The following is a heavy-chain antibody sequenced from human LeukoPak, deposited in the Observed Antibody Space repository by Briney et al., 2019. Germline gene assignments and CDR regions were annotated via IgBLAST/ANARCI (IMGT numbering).Heavy chain of an antibody. CDR1: GFTFSSYG. D-gene: IGHD2-21*02. CDR3: AKDGVYCGGDCYYYYYYYMDV. Sequence: GGSLRLSCAASGFTFSSYGMHWVRQAPGKGLEWVAFIRYDGSNKYYADSVKGRFTISRDNSKNTLYLQMNSLRAEETAVYYCAKDGVYCGGDCYYYYYYYMDVWGKGTTVTISS. V-gene: IGHV3-30*02. CDR2: IRYDGSNK. J-gene: IGHJ6*03.